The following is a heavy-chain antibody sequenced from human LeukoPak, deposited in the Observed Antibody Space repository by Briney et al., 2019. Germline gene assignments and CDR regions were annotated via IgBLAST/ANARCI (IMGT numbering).Heavy chain of an antibody. CDR2: IYYSGST. CDR3: ARFRNYNDY. J-gene: IGHJ4*02. CDR1: GGSISGYY. V-gene: IGHV4-59*03. D-gene: IGHD1-14*01. Sequence: PSETPSLTCTVSGGSISGYYWSWIRQPPGKGPEWIGYIYYSGSTKYSPSLESRVAMSVDTSKNQFSLTLTSVTAADTAVYYCARFRNYNDYWGQGTLVTVSS.